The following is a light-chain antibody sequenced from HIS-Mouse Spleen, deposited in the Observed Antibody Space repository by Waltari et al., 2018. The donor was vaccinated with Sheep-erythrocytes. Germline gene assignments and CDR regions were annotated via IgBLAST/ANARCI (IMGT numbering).Light chain of an antibody. J-gene: IGLJ2*01. Sequence: SYVLTQPPSVSVAPGQTARITCWGNNIGSKSVHWYQQKPGQAPVLVVYDESDRPSGIPERFSGSNSGNTATLTISRVEAGDEADYYCQVWDSSSDHVVFGGGTKLTVL. CDR3: QVWDSSSDHVV. V-gene: IGLV3-21*02. CDR1: NIGSKS. CDR2: DES.